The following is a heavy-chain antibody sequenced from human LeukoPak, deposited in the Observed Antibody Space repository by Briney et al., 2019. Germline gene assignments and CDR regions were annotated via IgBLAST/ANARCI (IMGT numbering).Heavy chain of an antibody. CDR3: ARDLNWETY. CDR2: IRSDGSDT. J-gene: IGHJ4*02. D-gene: IGHD7-27*01. V-gene: IGHV3-74*01. CDR1: GFTFSDTW. Sequence: GALRLSCAASGFTFSDTWMHWVRQAPGKGLVWVSRIRSDGSDTRYAESVKGRFTISRDNAKNSLYLQMNSLRAEDTAVYYCARDLNWETYWGQGTLVSVSS.